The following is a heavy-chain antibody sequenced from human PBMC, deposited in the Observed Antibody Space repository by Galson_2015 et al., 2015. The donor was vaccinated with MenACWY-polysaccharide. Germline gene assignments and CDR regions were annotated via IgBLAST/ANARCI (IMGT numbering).Heavy chain of an antibody. Sequence: PALVKPTQTLTLPCTFSGFSLSTSGTRVSWIRQAPGKALEWLARIDWDDAKFYSTSLKTRLTISKDTSKNQVVPTMSNMDPVDTATYYCTRTAAAGQGYFDYWGQGTQVTVSS. V-gene: IGHV2-70*04. CDR1: GFSLSTSGTR. CDR3: TRTAAAGQGYFDY. CDR2: IDWDDAK. J-gene: IGHJ4*03. D-gene: IGHD6-13*01.